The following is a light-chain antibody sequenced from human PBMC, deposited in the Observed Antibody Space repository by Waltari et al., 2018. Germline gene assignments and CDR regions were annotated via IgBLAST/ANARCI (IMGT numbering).Light chain of an antibody. CDR1: RGHTNYA. Sequence: QLVLTQSPSASASLGASVKLTCTLSRGHTNYAIAWHQQQPKKGPRFLMKLNSDGSHTKGDGIPDRFSDSSSGAERFLTISSLQSEDEGDYYCQTWDTDIHVVFGGGTKL. V-gene: IGLV4-69*01. CDR3: QTWDTDIHVV. J-gene: IGLJ2*01. CDR2: LNSDGSH.